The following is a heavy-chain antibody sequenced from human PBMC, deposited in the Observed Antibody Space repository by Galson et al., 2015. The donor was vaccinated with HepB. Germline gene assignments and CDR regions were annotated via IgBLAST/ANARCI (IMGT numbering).Heavy chain of an antibody. Sequence: SLRLSCAASGFTFSSFFISWVRQAPGKGLEWVSTVSGSGSSTYYADSVKGRFTISRDNSKNTMYLQMNSLRVEDTALYYCAKGLKTISPRGVFYIWGQGTMVAVSS. D-gene: IGHD2-8*01. CDR3: AKGLKTISPRGVFYI. CDR1: GFTFSSFF. J-gene: IGHJ3*02. V-gene: IGHV3-23*01. CDR2: VSGSGSST.